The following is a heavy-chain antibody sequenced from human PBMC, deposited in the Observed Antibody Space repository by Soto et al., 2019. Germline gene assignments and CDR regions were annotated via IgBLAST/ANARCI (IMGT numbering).Heavy chain of an antibody. CDR1: GGSISTGRYH. V-gene: IGHV4-39*01. J-gene: IGHJ5*02. CDR3: ARRTPLYASDISRFDP. Sequence: ETLSLTCTVSGGSISTGRYHWAWIRQPPGKGLEWMGTMDYSGSTNYNPSLKSRVTISVDTSKNQFSLKLTSVTAADTAVYYCARRTPLYASDISRFDPWGQGALVTVSS. D-gene: IGHD3-10*01. CDR2: MDYSGST.